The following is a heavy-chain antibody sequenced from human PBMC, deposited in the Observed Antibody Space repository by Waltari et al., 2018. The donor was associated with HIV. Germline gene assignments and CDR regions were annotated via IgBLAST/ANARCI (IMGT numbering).Heavy chain of an antibody. V-gene: IGHV5-51*01. Sequence: EVQLVQSGAEVKKPGESLKISCKGSGYSFSTYWIGWVRQMPGKGLEWMGIIYPYESDTRYSPSFQGQVNISADKSISTAYLQWNSLKASDTAMYYCARPRGWNHALDIWGQGTMVTVSS. CDR1: GYSFSTYW. CDR2: IYPYESDT. CDR3: ARPRGWNHALDI. D-gene: IGHD1-1*01. J-gene: IGHJ3*02.